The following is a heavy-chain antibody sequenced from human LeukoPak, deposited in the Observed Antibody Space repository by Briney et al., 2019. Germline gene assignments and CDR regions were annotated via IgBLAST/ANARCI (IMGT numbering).Heavy chain of an antibody. CDR1: GGSISSSSYY. D-gene: IGHD3-10*01. CDR2: IYYSGST. J-gene: IGHJ4*02. V-gene: IGHV4-39*07. CDR3: ARDLVVRGVFTY. Sequence: SETLSLTCTVSGGSISSSSYYWGWIRQPPGKGLEWIGSIYYSGSTYYNPSLKSRVTISVDTSKNQFSLKLSSVTAADTAVYYCARDLVVRGVFTYWGQGTLVTVSS.